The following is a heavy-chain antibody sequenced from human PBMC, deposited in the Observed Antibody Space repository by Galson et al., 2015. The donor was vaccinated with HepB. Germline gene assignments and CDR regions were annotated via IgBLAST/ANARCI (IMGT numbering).Heavy chain of an antibody. CDR3: ARGGHSTPMDV. J-gene: IGHJ6*04. Sequence: SLRLSCAASGFTFSSYGMHWVRQAPEKGLEWVSVIYSGGSTYYADSVKGRFTISRDNSKNTLYLQMNSLRAEDTAVYYCARGGHSTPMDVWGKGTTVTVSS. V-gene: IGHV3-66*01. CDR2: IYSGGST. D-gene: IGHD2-2*01. CDR1: GFTFSSYG.